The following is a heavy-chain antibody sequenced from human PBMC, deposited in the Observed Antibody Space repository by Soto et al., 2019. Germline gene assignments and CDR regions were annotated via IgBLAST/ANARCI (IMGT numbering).Heavy chain of an antibody. D-gene: IGHD3-16*02. J-gene: IGHJ4*02. CDR3: ARSSYYDYIWGSYRYTYFDY. CDR2: IYYSGST. V-gene: IGHV4-31*03. Sequence: PSETLSLTCTVSDGSISSGGYCWSWIRQHPGKGLEWIGYIYYSGSTYYNPSLKSRVTISVDTSKNQFSLKLSSVTAADTAVYYCARSSYYDYIWGSYRYTYFDYWGQGTLVTVSS. CDR1: DGSISSGGYC.